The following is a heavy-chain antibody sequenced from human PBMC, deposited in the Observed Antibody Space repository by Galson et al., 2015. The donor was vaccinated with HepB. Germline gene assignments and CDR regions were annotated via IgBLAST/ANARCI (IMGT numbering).Heavy chain of an antibody. J-gene: IGHJ4*02. V-gene: IGHV1-18*01. CDR3: ASVIYDSSGYPFDY. CDR2: ISAYNGNT. CDR1: GGTFSSYA. D-gene: IGHD3-22*01. Sequence: SVKVSCKASGGTFSSYAISWVRQAPGQGLEWMGWISAYNGNTNYAQKLQGRVTMTTDTSTSTAYMELRSLRSDDTAVYYCASVIYDSSGYPFDYWGQGTLVTVSS.